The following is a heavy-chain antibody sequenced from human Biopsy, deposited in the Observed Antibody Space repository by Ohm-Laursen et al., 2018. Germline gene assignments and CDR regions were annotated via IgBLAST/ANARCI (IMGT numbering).Heavy chain of an antibody. CDR3: ARVEAGTYDALDI. D-gene: IGHD1-26*01. V-gene: IGHV4-59*01. J-gene: IGHJ3*02. Sequence: SETLSLTCTVSGDSISSYYWSWIRQSPGKGLEWIGYVYYSGGTKYNPSLASRVTFSVDMSKSQFSLKLYSVTAADTAVYYCARVEAGTYDALDIWGQGTLVAVSA. CDR1: GDSISSYY. CDR2: VYYSGGT.